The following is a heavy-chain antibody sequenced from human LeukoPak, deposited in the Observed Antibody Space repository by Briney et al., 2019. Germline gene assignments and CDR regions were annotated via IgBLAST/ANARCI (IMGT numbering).Heavy chain of an antibody. CDR2: MNPNSGNT. CDR1: GYTFTSYD. J-gene: IGHJ6*02. CDR3: ARGPPDSRYCSGGSCYLIPHYYYYYYGMDV. V-gene: IGHV1-8*01. Sequence: SVKVSCKASGYTFTSYDINWVRQATGQGLEWMGWMNPNSGNTGYAQKFQGRVTMTRNTSISTAYMELSSLRSEDTAVYYCARGPPDSRYCSGGSCYLIPHYYYYYYGMDVWGQGTTVTVSS. D-gene: IGHD2-15*01.